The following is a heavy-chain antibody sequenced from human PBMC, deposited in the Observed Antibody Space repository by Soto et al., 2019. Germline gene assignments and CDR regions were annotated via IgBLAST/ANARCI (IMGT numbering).Heavy chain of an antibody. Sequence: PGGSLRLSCAASGSTFSSYSMNWVRQAPGKGLEWVSYISSSSSTIYYADSVKGRVTTSRDNAKNSLYLQMNSLRAVATALYYCAKDPPPFSSCHFWSGDLPPSDYYGMDVWGQGPTVTASS. CDR1: GSTFSSYS. J-gene: IGHJ6*02. CDR3: AKDPPPFSSCHFWSGDLPPSDYYGMDV. CDR2: ISSSSSTI. D-gene: IGHD3-3*02. V-gene: IGHV3-48*01.